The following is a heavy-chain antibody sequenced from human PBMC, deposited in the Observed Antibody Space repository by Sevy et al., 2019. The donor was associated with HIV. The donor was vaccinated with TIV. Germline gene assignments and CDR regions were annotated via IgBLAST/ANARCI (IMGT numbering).Heavy chain of an antibody. V-gene: IGHV3-48*02. CDR1: GFTFSTYS. Sequence: GGSLRLSCAASGFTFSTYSMNWVRQAPGKGLEWVSYISSSSSTIYYADSVKGRFTISRDNAKNSLYLQMKTLRDEDTAVYYCARKKYCSGGSCSILDAFDIWGQGTMVTVSS. J-gene: IGHJ3*02. CDR3: ARKKYCSGGSCSILDAFDI. D-gene: IGHD2-15*01. CDR2: ISSSSSTI.